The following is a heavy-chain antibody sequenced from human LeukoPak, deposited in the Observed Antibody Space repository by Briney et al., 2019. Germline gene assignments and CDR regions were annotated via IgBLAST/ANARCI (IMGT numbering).Heavy chain of an antibody. D-gene: IGHD3-3*01. Sequence: GGSLRLSCAASGFTFGSYWMHWVRQAPGKGLVWVSRINSDGSSTSYADSVKGRFTISRDNAKNTLYLQMNSLRAEDTAVYYCAREGAYDFSTYYGMDVWGQGTTVTVSS. V-gene: IGHV3-74*01. CDR3: AREGAYDFSTYYGMDV. CDR1: GFTFGSYW. CDR2: INSDGSST. J-gene: IGHJ6*02.